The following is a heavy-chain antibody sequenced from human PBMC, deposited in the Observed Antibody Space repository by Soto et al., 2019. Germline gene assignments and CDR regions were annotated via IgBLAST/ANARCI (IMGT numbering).Heavy chain of an antibody. CDR3: ARKTSGYSFGLYYYYGMDV. D-gene: IGHD5-18*01. J-gene: IGHJ6*02. CDR2: IYYSGST. V-gene: IGHV4-61*01. Sequence: SETLSLTCTVSGGSVSSGSYYWSWIRQPPGKGLEWIGYIYYSGSTNYNPSLKSRVTISVDTSKNQFSLKLSSVTAANTAVYYCARKTSGYSFGLYYYYGMDVWGQGTKVTVSS. CDR1: GGSVSSGSYY.